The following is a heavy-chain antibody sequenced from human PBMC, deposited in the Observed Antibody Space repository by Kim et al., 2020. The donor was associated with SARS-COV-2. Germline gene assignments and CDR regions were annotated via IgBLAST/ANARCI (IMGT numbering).Heavy chain of an antibody. Sequence: GGSLRLSCAASGFTFGSYWMSWVRQAPGKGLEWVANIKQDGSEKHYVDSVKGRFSISRDNAKNSLYLQMNSLRAEDTALYYCASAEYSSSPGGSYWGQGTLVTVSP. CDR1: GFTFGSYW. D-gene: IGHD6-6*01. CDR3: ASAEYSSSPGGSY. CDR2: IKQDGSEK. J-gene: IGHJ4*02. V-gene: IGHV3-7*03.